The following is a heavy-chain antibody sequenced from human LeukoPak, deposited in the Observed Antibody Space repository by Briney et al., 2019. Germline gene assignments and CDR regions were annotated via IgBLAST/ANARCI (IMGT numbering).Heavy chain of an antibody. D-gene: IGHD2-21*01. CDR2: IYSGGST. V-gene: IGHV3-66*01. CDR3: ARDDSSVGMDV. J-gene: IGHJ6*02. Sequence: PGGSLRLSCAASGFTFSSYAMSWVRQAPGKGLEWVSVIYSGGSTYYADSVKGRFIISRDNSKNTLSLQMNSLRAEDTAVYYCARDDSSVGMDVWGQGTTVTVSS. CDR1: GFTFSSYA.